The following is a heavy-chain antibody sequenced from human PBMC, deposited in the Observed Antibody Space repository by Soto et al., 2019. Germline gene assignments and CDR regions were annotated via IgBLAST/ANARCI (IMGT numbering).Heavy chain of an antibody. CDR1: GGSISSSSYY. D-gene: IGHD3-22*01. CDR3: ASPVYDGRGYYWSAP. V-gene: IGHV4-39*01. Sequence: PSETLSLTCTVSGGSISSSSYYWGWIRQPPGKGLEWIGSIYYSGSTYYNPSLKSRVAISVDTSKNQFPLKLSSVTAADTAVYSFASPVYDGRGYYWSAPWGRETLVTVS. CDR2: IYYSGST. J-gene: IGHJ5*02.